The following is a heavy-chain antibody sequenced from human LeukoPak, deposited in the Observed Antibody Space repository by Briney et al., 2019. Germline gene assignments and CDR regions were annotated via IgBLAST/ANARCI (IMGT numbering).Heavy chain of an antibody. CDR2: IIPIFGTA. D-gene: IGHD1-1*01. J-gene: IGHJ5*02. Sequence: ASVTVSCKASGGTFSSYAISWVRQAPGQGLEWMGGIIPIFGTANYAQKFQGRVTITADESTSTAYMELSSLRSEDTAVYYCARGTTGTTGGDWFDPWGQGTLVTVSS. V-gene: IGHV1-69*13. CDR1: GGTFSSYA. CDR3: ARGTTGTTGGDWFDP.